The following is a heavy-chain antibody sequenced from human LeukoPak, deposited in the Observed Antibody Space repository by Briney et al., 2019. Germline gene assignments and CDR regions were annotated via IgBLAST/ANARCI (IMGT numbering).Heavy chain of an antibody. J-gene: IGHJ4*02. V-gene: IGHV3-48*04. CDR2: VGISSGNT. CDR1: GFTFSDYS. Sequence: GGSLRLSCAASGFTFSDYSMNRVRQAPGKGLEWISYVGISSGNTKYADSVKGRFTISGDSAKNSVFLQMNNLRVEDTAVYYSARDHRYAFDTWGQGTLVTVSS. D-gene: IGHD5-12*01. CDR3: ARDHRYAFDT.